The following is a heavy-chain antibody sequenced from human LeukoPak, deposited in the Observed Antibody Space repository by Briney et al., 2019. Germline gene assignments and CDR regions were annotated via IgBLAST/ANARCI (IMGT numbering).Heavy chain of an antibody. D-gene: IGHD3-10*01. CDR2: IWYDGSNK. J-gene: IGHJ4*02. CDR1: GFTFSSYG. Sequence: GGSLRLSCAASGFTFSSYGMHWVRQAPGKGLEWVAVIWYDGSNKYYADSVKGRFTISRDNSKNTLYLQMNSLRAEDTAVYYCTRGYYGSGRPIDYWGQGTLVTVSS. V-gene: IGHV3-33*01. CDR3: TRGYYGSGRPIDY.